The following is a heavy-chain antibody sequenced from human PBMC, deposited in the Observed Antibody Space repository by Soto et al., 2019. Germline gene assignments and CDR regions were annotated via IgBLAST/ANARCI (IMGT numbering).Heavy chain of an antibody. V-gene: IGHV4-31*02. CDR3: ASTDYVAYYMDV. D-gene: IGHD3-10*02. J-gene: IGHJ6*03. Sequence: WTWIRQHPGKGLEWIGYIYYSGNTYYNPSLKSRVTISVDTSKNQFSLKLSSVTAADTAVYYCASTDYVAYYMDVWGQGTTVIVSS. CDR2: IYYSGNT.